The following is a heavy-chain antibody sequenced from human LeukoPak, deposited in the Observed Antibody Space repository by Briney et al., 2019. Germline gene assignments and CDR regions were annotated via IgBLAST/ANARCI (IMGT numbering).Heavy chain of an antibody. Sequence: ASVKVSCKVSGYTLTELSMHWVRQAPGKGLEWMGGFDPEDGETIYAQKFQGRVTMTEDTSTDTAYTELSSLRSEDTAVYYCATRRYYDSSGYYSGVVDYWGQGTLVTVSS. CDR3: ATRRYYDSSGYYSGVVDY. J-gene: IGHJ4*02. V-gene: IGHV1-24*01. CDR1: GYTLTELS. CDR2: FDPEDGET. D-gene: IGHD3-22*01.